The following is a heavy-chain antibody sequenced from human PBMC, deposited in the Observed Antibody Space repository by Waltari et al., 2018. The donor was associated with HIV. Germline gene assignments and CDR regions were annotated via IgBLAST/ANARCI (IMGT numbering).Heavy chain of an antibody. D-gene: IGHD2-8*01. CDR2: INHETGKP. CDR1: GYTFTDFA. J-gene: IGHJ4*02. V-gene: IGHV7-4-1*02. CDR3: ARLNLKNGHLPSY. Sequence: QVQLVQSGSELRTPGASVKVACKTSGYTFTDFALNWVRQAPGQGLQWMGWINHETGKPAYAQDFTGRFVISLDTSVSTTYLQISSLKAEDTAVYYCARLNLKNGHLPSYWGQGTLVTVSS.